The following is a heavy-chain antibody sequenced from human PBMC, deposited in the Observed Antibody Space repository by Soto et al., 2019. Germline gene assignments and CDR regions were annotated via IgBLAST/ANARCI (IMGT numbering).Heavy chain of an antibody. Sequence: GGSLRLSCAASGFTFDDYAMHWVRQAPGKGLEWVSGISWNSGSIGYADSVKGRLTISRDNAKNSLYLQMNSLRAEDTAVYYCAKDRGGYDISSGYYDYYGMDVWGPGTTVTVSS. CDR2: ISWNSGSI. J-gene: IGHJ6*02. V-gene: IGHV3-9*01. D-gene: IGHD3-3*01. CDR3: AKDRGGYDISSGYYDYYGMDV. CDR1: GFTFDDYA.